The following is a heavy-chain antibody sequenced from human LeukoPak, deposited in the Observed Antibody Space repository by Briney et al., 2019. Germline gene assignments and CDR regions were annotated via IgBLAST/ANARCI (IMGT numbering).Heavy chain of an antibody. CDR1: GFTFSSKG. V-gene: IGHV3-48*04. CDR2: ISATGGTI. Sequence: PGGSLRLSCAASGFTFSSKGMNWVRQAPGKGLEWVSYISATGGTIYYADFVKGRVTISRDNAKNMLYLQMNSLRVEDTAVYYCARELSFDYDNSGYSPSFDPWGQGTLVTVSS. J-gene: IGHJ5*02. D-gene: IGHD3-22*01. CDR3: ARELSFDYDNSGYSPSFDP.